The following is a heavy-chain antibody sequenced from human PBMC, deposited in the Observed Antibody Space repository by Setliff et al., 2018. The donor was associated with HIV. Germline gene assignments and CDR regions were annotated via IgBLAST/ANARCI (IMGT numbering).Heavy chain of an antibody. D-gene: IGHD3-16*02. V-gene: IGHV1-69*05. CDR3: ARCSYVWGSYRMQP. CDR1: GGSFSSYA. J-gene: IGHJ5*02. Sequence: SVKVSCKASGGSFSSYAISWVRQAPGQGLEWMGGIIPIFGTAKYAQKFQGRVTMTRNTSISTAYMELSSLRSEDTAVYYCARCSYVWGSYRMQPWGQGTLVTVSS. CDR2: IIPIFGTA.